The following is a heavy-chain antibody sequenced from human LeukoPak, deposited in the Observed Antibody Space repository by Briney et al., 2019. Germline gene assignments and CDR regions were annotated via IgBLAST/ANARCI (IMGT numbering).Heavy chain of an antibody. CDR2: MNPSSGNT. V-gene: IGHV1-8*01. J-gene: IGHJ4*02. CDR3: ARAQWLDHFDY. CDR1: GYTFTSYD. D-gene: IGHD6-19*01. Sequence: ASVKVSCKASGYTFTSYDINWVRQTTGQGPEWMGWMNPSSGNTGYEQKFQGRVTMTRNTSITTAYMEMSSLRSEDTAVYYCARAQWLDHFDYWGQGTLVTVSS.